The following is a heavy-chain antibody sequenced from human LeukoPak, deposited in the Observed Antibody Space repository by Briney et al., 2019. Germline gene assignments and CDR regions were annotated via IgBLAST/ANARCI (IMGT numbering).Heavy chain of an antibody. CDR2: IKEDGRER. Sequence: GGSLRLSCAASGFTFSTYWMTWVRQAPGKGLEWVANIKEDGRERYYVDSVKGRFTISRDNAKNSLFLQMNSLRAEDTAVYYCTRTYDSSGASLDYWGQGTLVTVSS. D-gene: IGHD3-22*01. CDR3: TRTYDSSGASLDY. V-gene: IGHV3-7*01. J-gene: IGHJ4*02. CDR1: GFTFSTYW.